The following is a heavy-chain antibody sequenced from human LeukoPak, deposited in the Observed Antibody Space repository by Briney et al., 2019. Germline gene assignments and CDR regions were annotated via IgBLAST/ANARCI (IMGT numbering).Heavy chain of an antibody. CDR3: ANCLCYATPFYMDV. J-gene: IGHJ6*03. D-gene: IGHD3-16*01. Sequence: GGSLRLSCAASGFTFSSYGMHWVRQAPGKGLEWAAFIRYDGSNKYYADSVKGRFTISRDNSKNTLYLQMNSLRAEDTAVYYCANCLCYATPFYMDVWGKGTTVTVSS. CDR1: GFTFSSYG. CDR2: IRYDGSNK. V-gene: IGHV3-30*02.